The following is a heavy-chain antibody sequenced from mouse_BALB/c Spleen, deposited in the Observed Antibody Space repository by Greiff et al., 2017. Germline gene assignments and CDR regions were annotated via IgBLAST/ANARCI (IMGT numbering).Heavy chain of an antibody. D-gene: IGHD2-9*01. J-gene: IGHJ4*01. CDR1: GFTFSNYW. CDR3: TPLLWLRRGGFYYAMDY. Sequence: EVMLVESGGGLVQPGGSMKLSCVASGFTFSNYWMNWVRQSPEKGLEWVAEIRLKSNNYATHYAESVKGRFTISRDDSKSSVYLQMNNLRAEDTGMYYCTPLLWLRRGGFYYAMDYWGQGTSVTVSS. V-gene: IGHV6-6*02. CDR2: IRLKSNNYAT.